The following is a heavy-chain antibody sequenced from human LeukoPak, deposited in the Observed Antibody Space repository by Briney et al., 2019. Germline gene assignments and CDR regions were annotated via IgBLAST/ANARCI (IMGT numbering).Heavy chain of an antibody. CDR2: MSPNSGNT. J-gene: IGHJ5*02. Sequence: ASVKVSCKASGYTFTSYDINWVRQATGQGLEWMGWMSPNSGNTGYAQKFQGRVTMTRNTSISTAYMELSSLRSEDTAVYYCAGDVYCSSTSCYTPSWFDPWGQGTLVTVSS. CDR1: GYTFTSYD. CDR3: AGDVYCSSTSCYTPSWFDP. D-gene: IGHD2-2*02. V-gene: IGHV1-8*01.